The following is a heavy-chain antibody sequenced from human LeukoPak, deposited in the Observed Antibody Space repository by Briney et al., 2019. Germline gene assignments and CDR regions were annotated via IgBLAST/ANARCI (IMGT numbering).Heavy chain of an antibody. CDR1: GGSISSGGYS. CDR3: ARDLQGYEGGYMDV. CDR2: IYYSGST. D-gene: IGHD2-15*01. Sequence: SQTLSLTCAVSGGSISSGGYSWSWIRQPPGKGLEWIGYIYYSGSTYYNPSLKSRVTISVDTSKNQFSLKLSSVTAADTAVYYCARDLQGYEGGYMDVWGKGTTVTVSS. J-gene: IGHJ6*03. V-gene: IGHV4-30-4*07.